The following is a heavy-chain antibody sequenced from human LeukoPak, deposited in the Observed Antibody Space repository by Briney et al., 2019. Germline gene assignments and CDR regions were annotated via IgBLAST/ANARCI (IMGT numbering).Heavy chain of an antibody. D-gene: IGHD3-10*01. Sequence: SETLSLTCTVSGGSISNYYWSWIRQPAGMGLEWIGRIYASGSTNYNPSLKSRVTMSVDTSNNQFSLNLSSMTAADTAVYYCARTSARGAQFDYWGQGTLVTVSS. CDR3: ARTSARGAQFDY. J-gene: IGHJ4*02. V-gene: IGHV4-4*07. CDR2: IYASGST. CDR1: GGSISNYY.